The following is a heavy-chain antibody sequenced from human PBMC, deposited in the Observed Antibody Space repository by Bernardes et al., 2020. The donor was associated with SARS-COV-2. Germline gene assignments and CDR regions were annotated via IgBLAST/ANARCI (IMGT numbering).Heavy chain of an antibody. J-gene: IGHJ6*02. CDR2: INSDGSST. CDR3: ARELRPSAMDV. CDR1: GFTFSSYW. Sequence: GGSLRLSCAASGFTFSSYWMHWVRQAPGKGLVWVSRINSDGSSTSYADSVKGRFTTSRDNSKNTLFLQMNSLRGEDTAVYYCARELRPSAMDVWGQGTTVTVSS. D-gene: IGHD3-3*01. V-gene: IGHV3-74*01.